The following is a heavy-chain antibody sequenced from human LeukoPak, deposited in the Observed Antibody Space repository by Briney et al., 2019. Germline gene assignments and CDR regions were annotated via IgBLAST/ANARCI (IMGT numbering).Heavy chain of an antibody. D-gene: IGHD3-22*01. Sequence: SETLSLTXTVSGGSISSSSYYWGWIRQPPGKGLEWIGSIYYSGSTYYNPSLKSRVTISVDTSKNQFSLKLSSVTAADTAVYYCARLFDYYDSSGFDYWGQGTLVTASS. CDR1: GGSISSSSYY. V-gene: IGHV4-39*01. CDR3: ARLFDYYDSSGFDY. J-gene: IGHJ4*02. CDR2: IYYSGST.